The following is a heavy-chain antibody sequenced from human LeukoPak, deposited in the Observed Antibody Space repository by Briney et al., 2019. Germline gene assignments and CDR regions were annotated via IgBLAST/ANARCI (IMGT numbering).Heavy chain of an antibody. CDR1: GFTFSGYT. V-gene: IGHV3-21*03. J-gene: IGHJ4*02. CDR2: ISNISTYI. CDR3: TTVSSGWYVGGSSSPFDY. D-gene: IGHD6-19*01. Sequence: PGGSLRLSCAASGFTFSGYTMTWVRQAPGKGLEWVSSISNISTYIYYADSVKGRFTISRDNVQNSLYLQMNSLKTEDTAVYYCTTVSSGWYVGGSSSPFDYWGQGTLVTVSS.